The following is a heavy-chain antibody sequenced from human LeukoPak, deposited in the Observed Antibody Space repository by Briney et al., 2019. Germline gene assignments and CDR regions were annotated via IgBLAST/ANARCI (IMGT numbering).Heavy chain of an antibody. J-gene: IGHJ5*02. V-gene: IGHV4-39*01. Sequence: NASETLSLTCTVSGGSISSSSYYWGWIRQPPGKGLERIGSIYYSGSTYYNPSLKSRGTISVGTPKNQFSLTLTSVTAADTAVYYCAKGFSSYICSAPWGPGILVTASS. CDR3: AKGFSSYICSAP. CDR2: IYYSGST. D-gene: IGHD3-10*01. CDR1: GGSISSSSYY.